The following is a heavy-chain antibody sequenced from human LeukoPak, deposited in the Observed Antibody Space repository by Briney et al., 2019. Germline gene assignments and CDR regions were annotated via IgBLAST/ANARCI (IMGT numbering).Heavy chain of an antibody. Sequence: SQTLSLTCTVSGGSISSGDYYWSWIRQPPGKGLEWIGCIYYSGSTYYNPSLKSRVTISVDTSKNQFSLKLSSVTAADTAVYYCARDPAVDAFDIWGQGTMVTVSS. V-gene: IGHV4-30-4*08. CDR1: GGSISSGDYY. CDR3: ARDPAVDAFDI. CDR2: IYYSGST. J-gene: IGHJ3*02.